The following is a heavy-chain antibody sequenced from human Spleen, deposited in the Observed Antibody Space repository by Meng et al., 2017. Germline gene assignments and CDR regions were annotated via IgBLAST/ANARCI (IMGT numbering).Heavy chain of an antibody. J-gene: IGHJ5*02. D-gene: IGHD3-10*01. V-gene: IGHV1-3*01. CDR1: GYTFSGYA. Sequence: QVQLVQSGAGVKKPGASVKISCKASGYTFSGYAMHWVRQAPGQRLEWMGWINAGDGNTKYSRKFQGRVTITRDTSASTAYMEMSSLRSEDTAVYYCAKDYFGSGSFNPWGQGTLVTVSS. CDR2: INAGDGNT. CDR3: AKDYFGSGSFNP.